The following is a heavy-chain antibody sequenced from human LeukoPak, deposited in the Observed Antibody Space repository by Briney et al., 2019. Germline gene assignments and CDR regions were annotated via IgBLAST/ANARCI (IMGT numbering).Heavy chain of an antibody. Sequence: ASVKVSCKASGYTFTSYGITWVRQAPGQGLEWMGWISAYNGNTNYAQKLQGRVTMTTDTSTSTAYMELRSLRSDDPAVYYCARAESGGRRAPCGYWGQGTLVTVSS. CDR3: ARAESGGRRAPCGY. CDR2: ISAYNGNT. D-gene: IGHD2-15*01. V-gene: IGHV1-18*01. CDR1: GYTFTSYG. J-gene: IGHJ4*02.